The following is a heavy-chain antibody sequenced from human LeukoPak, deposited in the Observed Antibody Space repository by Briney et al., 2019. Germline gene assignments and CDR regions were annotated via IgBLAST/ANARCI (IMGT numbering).Heavy chain of an antibody. V-gene: IGHV3-23*01. Sequence: PGGSLRLSCAASKFTFSNYAMSWVRQAPGQGLEWVSTLTDSGRSPFYADSVRGRFTISRDNSNNTLYLHLNSLRAEDTAFYYCAKPLGPYGANPFEHWGHGTLVTVSS. CDR3: AKPLGPYGANPFEH. CDR1: KFTFSNYA. J-gene: IGHJ4*01. CDR2: LTDSGRSP. D-gene: IGHD4-23*01.